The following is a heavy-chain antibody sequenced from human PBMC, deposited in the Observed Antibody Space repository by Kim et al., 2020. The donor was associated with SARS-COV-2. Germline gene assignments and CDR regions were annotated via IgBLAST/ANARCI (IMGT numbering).Heavy chain of an antibody. CDR3: ARDPGYSSSWYSGYFDL. V-gene: IGHV3-7*01. J-gene: IGHJ2*01. D-gene: IGHD6-13*01. CDR2: IKQDGSEK. CDR1: GFTLSSYW. Sequence: GGSLRLSCAASGFTLSSYWMSWVRQAPGKGLEWVANIKQDGSEKYYVDSVKGRFTISRDNAKNSLYLQMNSLRAEDTAVYYCARDPGYSSSWYSGYFDLWGRGTLVTVSS.